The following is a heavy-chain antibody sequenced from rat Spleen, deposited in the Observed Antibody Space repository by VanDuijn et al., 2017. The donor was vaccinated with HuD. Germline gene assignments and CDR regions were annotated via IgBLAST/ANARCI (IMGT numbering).Heavy chain of an antibody. CDR2: VSYGDSSGHSST. D-gene: IGHD1-9*01. Sequence: EVQLVESDGGLVQPGGSLELSCAASGSIFSDFYLAWFRQPPTKGLEWVATVSYGDSSGHSSTYYRDSVKGRFTISRDNAKSTLSLQMDSLRSEDTATYYCARRHYGYTDYFDYWGQGVMVTVSS. V-gene: IGHV5-29*01. CDR3: ARRHYGYTDYFDY. CDR1: GSIFSDFY. J-gene: IGHJ2*01.